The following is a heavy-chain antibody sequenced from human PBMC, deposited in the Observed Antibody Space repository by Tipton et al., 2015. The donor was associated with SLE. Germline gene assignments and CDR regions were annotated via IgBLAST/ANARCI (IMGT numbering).Heavy chain of an antibody. CDR2: ISTYNGNT. D-gene: IGHD5-18*01. CDR3: ARVRVDTAMGVFDF. J-gene: IGHJ4*02. CDR1: GYTFTTYG. V-gene: IGHV1-18*01. Sequence: QLVQSGAEVKKPGASVRVSCKASGYTFTTYGISWVRQAPGQGLEWMGWISTYNGNTNYAQKLQGRVTMTSDTSTSTAYMELRSLRSADTAIYYCARVRVDTAMGVFDFWGQGTLVTVSS.